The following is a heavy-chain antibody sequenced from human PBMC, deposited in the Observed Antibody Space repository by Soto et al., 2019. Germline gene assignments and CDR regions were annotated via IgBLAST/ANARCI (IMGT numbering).Heavy chain of an antibody. D-gene: IGHD3-22*01. V-gene: IGHV4-59*01. J-gene: IGHJ4*02. Sequence: SETLSLTCTVSGGSIISYYWSWVRQPPGEGLDWIGYIYYSGSTSYNPSLKSRVTISVDTSKNQFSLKLSSVTAADTAVYYCARGYDSSGLEYDYWGQGTLVTVSS. CDR2: IYYSGST. CDR3: ARGYDSSGLEYDY. CDR1: GGSIISYY.